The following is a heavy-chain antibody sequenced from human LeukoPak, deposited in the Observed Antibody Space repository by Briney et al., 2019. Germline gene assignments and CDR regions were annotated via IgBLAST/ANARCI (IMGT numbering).Heavy chain of an antibody. CDR1: GGTFSSYA. Sequence: GSSVKVSCKASGGTFSSYAISWVRQAPGQGLEWMGWISAYNGNTNYAQKLQGRVTMTTDTSTSTAYMELRSLRSDDTAVYYCVSSDFDYWGQGTLVTVSS. CDR3: VSSDFDY. V-gene: IGHV1-18*01. CDR2: ISAYNGNT. J-gene: IGHJ4*02. D-gene: IGHD6-25*01.